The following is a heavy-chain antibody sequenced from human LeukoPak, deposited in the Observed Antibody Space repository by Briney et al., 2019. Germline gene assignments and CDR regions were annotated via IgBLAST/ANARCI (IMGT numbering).Heavy chain of an antibody. CDR2: FDPEDGET. D-gene: IGHD4-17*01. CDR1: GYTLTELS. CDR3: ATDRKMTTVTSEPHSYGMDV. J-gene: IGHJ6*02. Sequence: ASVKVSCKVSGYTLTELSMHWVRQAPGKGLEWMGGFDPEDGETIYAQKFQGRVTMTEDTSTDTAYMELSSLRSEDTAVYYCATDRKMTTVTSEPHSYGMDVWGQGTTVTVSS. V-gene: IGHV1-24*01.